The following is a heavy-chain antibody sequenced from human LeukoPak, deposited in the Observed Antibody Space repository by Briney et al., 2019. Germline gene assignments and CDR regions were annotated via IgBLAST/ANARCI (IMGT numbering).Heavy chain of an antibody. CDR2: ISSSSTYK. Sequence: GGSLRLSCEASGFTFSNYRMNWVRQAPGKGLEWVSSISSSSTYKYYADSVTGRFTISRDNAKNSLYLQIEGLRAGDTAVYYCAKEERGYSGSYSFDYWGQGTLVTVSS. J-gene: IGHJ4*02. CDR3: AKEERGYSGSYSFDY. D-gene: IGHD1-26*01. CDR1: GFTFSNYR. V-gene: IGHV3-21*01.